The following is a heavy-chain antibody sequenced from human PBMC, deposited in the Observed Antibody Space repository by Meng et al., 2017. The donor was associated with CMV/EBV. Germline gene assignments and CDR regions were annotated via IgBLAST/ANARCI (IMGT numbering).Heavy chain of an antibody. CDR2: IYYSGST. Sequence: SETLSLTCTVSGGSISSGGYYWSWIRQHPGKGLEWIGYIYYSGSTNYNPSLKSRVTISVDTSKNQFSLKLSSVTAADTAVYYCARRHIRRITMVRGVIDWFDPWGQGTLVTVSS. CDR1: GGSISSGGYY. V-gene: IGHV4-31*03. CDR3: ARRHIRRITMVRGVIDWFDP. J-gene: IGHJ5*02. D-gene: IGHD3-10*01.